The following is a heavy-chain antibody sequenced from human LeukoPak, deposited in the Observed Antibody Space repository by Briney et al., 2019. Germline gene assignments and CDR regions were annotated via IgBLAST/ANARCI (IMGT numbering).Heavy chain of an antibody. CDR1: GGSFSGYC. D-gene: IGHD3-10*01. CDR3: ARDWRGPTTAYYYYYGMDV. V-gene: IGHV4-34*09. J-gene: IGHJ6*02. Sequence: PSETLSLTCAVYGGSFSGYCWSWIRQPPGKGLEWIGYIYYSGSTYYNPSLKSRVTISVDTSKNQFSLKLSSVTAADTAVYYCARDWRGPTTAYYYYYGMDVWGQGTTVTVSS. CDR2: IYYSGST.